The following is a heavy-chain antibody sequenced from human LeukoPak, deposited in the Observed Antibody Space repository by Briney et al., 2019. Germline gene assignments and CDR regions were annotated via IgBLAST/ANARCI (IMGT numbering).Heavy chain of an antibody. CDR1: GGSISSSSYY. CDR2: INHSGST. D-gene: IGHD5-12*01. Sequence: NPSETLSLTCTVSGGSISSSSYYWGWIRQPPGKGLEWIGEINHSGSTNYNPSLKSRVTISVDTSKNQFSLKLSSVTAADTAVYYCARRGGFDDQFDYWGQGTLVTVSS. CDR3: ARRGGFDDQFDY. J-gene: IGHJ4*02. V-gene: IGHV4-39*07.